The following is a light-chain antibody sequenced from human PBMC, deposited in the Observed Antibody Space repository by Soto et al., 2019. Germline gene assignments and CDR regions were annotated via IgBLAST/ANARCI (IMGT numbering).Light chain of an antibody. CDR2: EVN. J-gene: IGLJ2*01. CDR1: SSDVGAYNF. V-gene: IGLV2-8*01. Sequence: QSALTQPPSASGSPGQSVTIXCTGTSSDVGAYNFVSWYQQHPGKAPKLMIYEVNRRPSGLPDRFSGSKSGNTASLTVSGLQAEDEADYYCSSYAGSNNVVFGGGTKLTVL. CDR3: SSYAGSNNVV.